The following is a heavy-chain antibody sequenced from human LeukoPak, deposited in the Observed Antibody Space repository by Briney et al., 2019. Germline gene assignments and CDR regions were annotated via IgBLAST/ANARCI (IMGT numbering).Heavy chain of an antibody. CDR1: GFIVSTYW. CDR2: IKQDGREK. J-gene: IGHJ2*01. D-gene: IGHD2-8*02. CDR3: ARVRTEWYIDL. V-gene: IGHV3-7*01. Sequence: PGGSLRLSCAASGFIVSTYWVTWVRQAPGMGLEWVANIKQDGREKFYVDSVKGRFTISRDNAKNSLYLQMNSLRAEDTAVYYCARVRTEWYIDLWGRGTLVTVST.